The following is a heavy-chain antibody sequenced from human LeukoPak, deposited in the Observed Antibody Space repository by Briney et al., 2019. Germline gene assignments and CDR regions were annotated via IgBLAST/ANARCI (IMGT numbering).Heavy chain of an antibody. D-gene: IGHD1-1*01. Sequence: SQTLSLTCTVSGGSISSGSYYWSWIRQPAGKGLEWIGRIYTSGSTNYNPSLKSRVTISVDTSKNQFSLKLSSVTAADTAVYYCARDTKDRYYNQSPGDAFDIWGQGTMVTVSS. CDR1: GGSISSGSYY. CDR3: ARDTKDRYYNQSPGDAFDI. CDR2: IYTSGST. V-gene: IGHV4-61*02. J-gene: IGHJ3*02.